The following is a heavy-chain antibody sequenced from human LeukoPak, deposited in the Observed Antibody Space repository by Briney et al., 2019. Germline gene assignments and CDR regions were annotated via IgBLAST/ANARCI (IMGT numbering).Heavy chain of an antibody. Sequence: GASVKVSCKASGYTFTNYGISWVRQAPGQGLEWMGWISAYNGDTNYAQRFQGRVTMTTDTSTSTVYMELRSLRSDDTAVYYCARRVTMIVVPYLDYWGQGTLVTVSS. CDR3: ARRVTMIVVPYLDY. J-gene: IGHJ4*02. CDR1: GYTFTNYG. D-gene: IGHD3-22*01. CDR2: ISAYNGDT. V-gene: IGHV1-18*01.